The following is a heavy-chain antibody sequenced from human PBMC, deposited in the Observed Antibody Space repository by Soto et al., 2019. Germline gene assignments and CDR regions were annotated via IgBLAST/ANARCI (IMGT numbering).Heavy chain of an antibody. CDR3: ATNSYYSLGV. J-gene: IGHJ6*02. CDR2: IYQSGST. CDR1: SGSISSGHW. V-gene: IGHV4-4*02. Sequence: QVQLQESGPGLVKPSGTLSLTCAVSSGSISSGHWWNWVRQPPGKGLEWIGEIYQSGSTHYNPSLKSRGTVSVDKSMNQFSLKLTSVTAADTAVYYCATNSYYSLGVWGQGTTVTVSS.